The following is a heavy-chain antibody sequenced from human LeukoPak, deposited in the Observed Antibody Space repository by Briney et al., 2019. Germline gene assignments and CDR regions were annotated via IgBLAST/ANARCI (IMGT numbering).Heavy chain of an antibody. Sequence: PSGTLSLTCAVSGDSISTNDWWTWVRQPPGRGLEWIGEVFHTGSTNFNPSLKSRVTMSIDKSKNHFSLHLTSVTAADTAEYFCARTSNSKIDYWGQGTLVTVSS. D-gene: IGHD4-23*01. CDR3: ARTSNSKIDY. CDR2: VFHTGST. V-gene: IGHV4-4*02. J-gene: IGHJ4*02. CDR1: GDSISTNDW.